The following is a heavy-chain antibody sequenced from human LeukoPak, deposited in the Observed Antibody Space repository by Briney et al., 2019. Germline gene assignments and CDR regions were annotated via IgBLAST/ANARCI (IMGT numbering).Heavy chain of an antibody. CDR2: ISSSGSIT. J-gene: IGHJ4*02. CDR1: GFTFSSYA. Sequence: GGSLRLSCAASGFTFSSYAMNWVRQAPGKGLEWVSGISSSGSITYYADSVKGRLTISRDNSKNTLYLQMNSLRAEDTAVYYCANARYYSSAWYGLDYWGQGTLVTVSS. CDR3: ANARYYSSAWYGLDY. D-gene: IGHD6-13*01. V-gene: IGHV3-23*01.